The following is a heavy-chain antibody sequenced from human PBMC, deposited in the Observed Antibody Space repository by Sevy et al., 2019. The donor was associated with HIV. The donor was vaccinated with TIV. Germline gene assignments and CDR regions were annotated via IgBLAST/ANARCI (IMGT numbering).Heavy chain of an antibody. V-gene: IGHV4-4*07. CDR2: RNTSGST. CDR1: GDSFSSYF. CDR3: ARSNWVTATNGFSKSYYFDY. J-gene: IGHJ4*02. Sequence: SETLSLTCTVSGDSFSSYFWAWIRRPAEKGLEWIGRRNTSGSTNYNPSLKSRVTMSGDTSKSQFSLKVTSLTAADTAIYFCARSNWVTATNGFSKSYYFDYWGQGSLVTVSS. D-gene: IGHD7-27*01.